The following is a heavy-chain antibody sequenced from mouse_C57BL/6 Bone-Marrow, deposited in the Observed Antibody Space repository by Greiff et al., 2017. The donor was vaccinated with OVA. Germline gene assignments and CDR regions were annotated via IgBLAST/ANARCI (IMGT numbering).Heavy chain of an antibody. Sequence: EVKLMESGPELVKPGASVKMSCKASGYTFTDYNMHWVKQSHGKSLEWIGYINPNNGGTSYNQKFKGKATLTVNKSSSTAYMELRSLTSEDSAVYYCARRGYSKGFDYWGQGTTLTVSS. D-gene: IGHD2-5*01. J-gene: IGHJ2*01. CDR1: GYTFTDYN. CDR2: INPNNGGT. CDR3: ARRGYSKGFDY. V-gene: IGHV1-22*01.